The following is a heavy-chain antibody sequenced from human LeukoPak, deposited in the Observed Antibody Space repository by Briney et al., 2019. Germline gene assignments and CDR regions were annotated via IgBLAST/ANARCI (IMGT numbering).Heavy chain of an antibody. CDR1: GFTFSNYA. CDR3: VIWGDYDVLTGYYVPDY. Sequence: GASLRLSCVASGFTFSNYAMSWVRQAPGKGLEWVSAITGSGTSTYYADSLKGRFTISRDNSKNTEFLQMNSLRHEDTAIYYCVIWGDYDVLTGYYVPDYWGQGTLVTVSS. D-gene: IGHD3-9*01. CDR2: ITGSGTST. V-gene: IGHV3-23*01. J-gene: IGHJ4*02.